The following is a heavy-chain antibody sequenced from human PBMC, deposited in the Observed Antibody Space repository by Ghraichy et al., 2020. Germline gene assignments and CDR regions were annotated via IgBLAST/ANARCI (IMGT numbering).Heavy chain of an antibody. Sequence: GESLNISCAASGFTFNNYAMSWVRQAPGKGLEWVSAISGSADTTYYANSVRGRFTISGDNSKNSVYLQMNSLRAEDTAVYYCAWHSRWSDFDCWGQGTLVTVSS. V-gene: IGHV3-23*01. CDR2: ISGSADTT. CDR1: GFTFNNYA. CDR3: AWHSRWSDFDC. J-gene: IGHJ4*02. D-gene: IGHD4-23*01.